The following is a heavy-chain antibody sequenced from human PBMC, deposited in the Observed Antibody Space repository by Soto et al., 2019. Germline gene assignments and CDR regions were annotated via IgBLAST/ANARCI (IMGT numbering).Heavy chain of an antibody. J-gene: IGHJ4*02. Sequence: GASVKVSCKASGGTFSSYAISWVRQAPGQGLEWMGGIIPIFGTVNYAQKFQGRVTITADESTSTAYMELSSLRSEDTAVYYCARDSGDYELSYFDYWGQGALVTVSS. CDR2: IIPIFGTV. CDR1: GGTFSSYA. CDR3: ARDSGDYELSYFDY. D-gene: IGHD4-17*01. V-gene: IGHV1-69*13.